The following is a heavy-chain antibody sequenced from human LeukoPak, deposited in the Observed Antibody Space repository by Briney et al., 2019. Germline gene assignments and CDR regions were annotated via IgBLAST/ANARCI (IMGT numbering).Heavy chain of an antibody. V-gene: IGHV1-2*02. CDR1: GYTFTGYD. Sequence: GASVKVSCKASGYTFTGYDMHWVRQAPGQGLEWMGWINPNSGGTNYAQKFQGRVTMTRDTSISTAYMELSRLRSDDTAVYYCARVIFGARAFDIWGQGTMVTVSS. J-gene: IGHJ3*02. D-gene: IGHD3-10*01. CDR2: INPNSGGT. CDR3: ARVIFGARAFDI.